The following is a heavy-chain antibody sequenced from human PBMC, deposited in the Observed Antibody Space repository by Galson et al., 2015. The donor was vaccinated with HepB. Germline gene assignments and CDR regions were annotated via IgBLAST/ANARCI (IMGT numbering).Heavy chain of an antibody. CDR3: AKAVPGIAAAGTGYCQH. D-gene: IGHD6-13*01. CDR2: ISNSGGST. V-gene: IGHV3-23*01. CDR1: GFTFSTYA. J-gene: IGHJ1*01. Sequence: SLRLSCAASGFTFSTYAMSWVRQAPGKGLEWVAAISNSGGSTYYADSVKGRFTISRDNSKNTLYLQMNSLRAEDTAVYYCAKAVPGIAAAGTGYCQHWGQGTLVTVSS.